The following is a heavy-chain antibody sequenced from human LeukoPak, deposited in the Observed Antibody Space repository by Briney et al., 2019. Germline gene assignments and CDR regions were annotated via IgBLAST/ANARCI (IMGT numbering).Heavy chain of an antibody. CDR3: AREESSSWHTAHYFDY. D-gene: IGHD6-13*01. CDR2: IYYSGST. J-gene: IGHJ4*02. V-gene: IGHV4-59*01. CDR1: GGSISSYY. Sequence: SETLSLTCTLSGGSISSYYSSWIRQPPGKGMEWNGYIYYSGSTNYNPSPKSRVTISVDTSKNQFSLKLSSVTAADTAVYYCAREESSSWHTAHYFDYWGQGTLVTVSS.